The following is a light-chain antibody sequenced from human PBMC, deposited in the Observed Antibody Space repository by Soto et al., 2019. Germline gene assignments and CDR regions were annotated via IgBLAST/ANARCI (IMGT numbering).Light chain of an antibody. CDR2: AAS. J-gene: IGKJ1*01. Sequence: DIQMTQSPSCLSACVGDRVTMXCRASQSISSYLTWYQQKPGKAPKLLLSAASSLQSGGPSRFSGSGSVTDFTRTISSLQPEDFATYYCQQSYSTPRTFGQGTKVDIK. V-gene: IGKV1-39*01. CDR1: QSISSY. CDR3: QQSYSTPRT.